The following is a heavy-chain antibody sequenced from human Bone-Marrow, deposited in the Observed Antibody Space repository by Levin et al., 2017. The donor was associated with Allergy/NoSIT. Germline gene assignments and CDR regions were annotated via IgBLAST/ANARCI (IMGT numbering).Heavy chain of an antibody. V-gene: IGHV4-39*01. Sequence: PGGSLRLSCTVSGGSISSSSYYWGWIRQPPGKGLEWIGSIYYSGSTYYNPSLKSRVTISVDTSKNQFSLKLSSVTAADTAVYYCARRVGGDGYNLGYFDYWGQGTLVTVSS. D-gene: IGHD5-24*01. J-gene: IGHJ4*02. CDR2: IYYSGST. CDR1: GGSISSSSYY. CDR3: ARRVGGDGYNLGYFDY.